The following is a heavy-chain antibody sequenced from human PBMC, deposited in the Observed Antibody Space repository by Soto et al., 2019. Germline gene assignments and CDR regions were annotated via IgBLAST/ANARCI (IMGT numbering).Heavy chain of an antibody. J-gene: IGHJ3*01. Sequence: PGGSLRLSCAASGFSFSYSAMSWVRQAPGKWLECVSGISGNGGFTYYADSVKGRFIISRDNSKDTVDLQMNSLRADDTAVYYCVRETKNALDVWGQGTVVTVSS. V-gene: IGHV3-23*01. CDR3: VRETKNALDV. CDR1: GFSFSYSA. CDR2: ISGNGGFT.